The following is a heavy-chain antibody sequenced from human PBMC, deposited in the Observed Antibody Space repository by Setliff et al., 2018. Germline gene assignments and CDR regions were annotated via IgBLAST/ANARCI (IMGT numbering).Heavy chain of an antibody. D-gene: IGHD3-22*01. CDR1: GDSINPYY. Sequence: SETLSLTCSVSGDSINPYYWTWIRQPPGKGLEWIGFIYYSGATTYNPSLKSRVTISVDTSENQFSLNLNSVTAADTAVYYCARYRNYFDSSGQTQYYFDYWGQGTLVTVSS. V-gene: IGHV4-59*01. CDR2: IYYSGAT. CDR3: ARYRNYFDSSGQTQYYFDY. J-gene: IGHJ4*02.